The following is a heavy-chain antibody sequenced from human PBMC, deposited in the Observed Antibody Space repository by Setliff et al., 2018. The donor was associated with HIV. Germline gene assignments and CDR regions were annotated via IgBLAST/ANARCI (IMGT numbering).Heavy chain of an antibody. D-gene: IGHD2-8*01. V-gene: IGHV1-2*06. J-gene: IGHJ3*02. CDR2: INPNSGGT. CDR3: ASKVHCTNGVCLDAFDI. Sequence: ASVKVSCKASGYTFTGYFMRWVRQAPGQGLEWMGRINPNSGGTNYAQKFQGRATMTRDTSISTAYMELSRLRSDDTAVYYCASKVHCTNGVCLDAFDIWGQGTMVTVSS. CDR1: GYTFTGYF.